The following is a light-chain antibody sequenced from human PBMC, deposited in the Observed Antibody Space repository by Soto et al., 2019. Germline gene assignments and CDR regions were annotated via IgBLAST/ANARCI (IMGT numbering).Light chain of an antibody. J-gene: IGKJ5*01. V-gene: IGKV3-20*01. CDR3: QQYGSSPIT. CDR2: GAS. CDR1: QSVSRY. Sequence: DIGLTQSPGTLSLSPGERATLSCRASQSVSRYLTWYQQKPGQGPRVLIYGASSRATGIPDRFSGSGSGTDFTLTISRLEPEDFAVYYCQQYGSSPITFGQGTRLEIK.